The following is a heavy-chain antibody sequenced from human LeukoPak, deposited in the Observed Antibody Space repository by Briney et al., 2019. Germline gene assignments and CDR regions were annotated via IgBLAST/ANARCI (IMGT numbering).Heavy chain of an antibody. J-gene: IGHJ4*02. Sequence: GGSLRLSCAASGFTFSSYEMNWVRQAPGKGLEWVSYISSGGSTVYYADSVKGRFTISRDNAKNSLYLQINSLRVEDTAVYYCARVAPSGGKLTYLFDFWGQGTLVAVSS. CDR2: ISSGGSTV. CDR1: GFTFSSYE. CDR3: ARVAPSGGKLTYLFDF. V-gene: IGHV3-48*03. D-gene: IGHD3-10*01.